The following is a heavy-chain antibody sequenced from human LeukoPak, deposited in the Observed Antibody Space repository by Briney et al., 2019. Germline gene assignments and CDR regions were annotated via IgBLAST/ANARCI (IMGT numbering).Heavy chain of an antibody. V-gene: IGHV5-51*01. CDR3: ASQLRGNWCDP. D-gene: IGHD1-1*01. CDR1: GYNFTSYW. CDR2: IYPGTTDT. J-gene: IGHJ5*02. Sequence: EALKIPLRGPGYNFTSYWIGWVPQIPGKGPELMRIIYPGTTDTRYSPSFQGQVTISANKSFSTAYLQWRSLQASDTAMYYCASQLRGNWCDPWGQGTLVTVSA.